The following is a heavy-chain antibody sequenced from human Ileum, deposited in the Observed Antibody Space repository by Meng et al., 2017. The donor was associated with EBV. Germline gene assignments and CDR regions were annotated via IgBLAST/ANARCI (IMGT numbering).Heavy chain of an antibody. CDR2: IYRGGGT. CDR1: GGSSSSRYW. V-gene: IGHV4-4*02. CDR3: ARVRVIPAAIGFDY. D-gene: IGHD2-2*02. Sequence: QVKGAGLGWVKHWGTLALTSAVAGGSSSSRYWWSWVRQPPGKGLEWIGEIYRGGGTNYNASLKRRVTISVDTSKNHFSLKLNSVTAADTAVYYCARVRVIPAAIGFDYWGQGTLVTVSS. J-gene: IGHJ4*02.